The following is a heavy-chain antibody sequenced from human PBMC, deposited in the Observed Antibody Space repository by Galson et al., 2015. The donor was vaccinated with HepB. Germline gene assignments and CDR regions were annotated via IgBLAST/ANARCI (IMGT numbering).Heavy chain of an antibody. V-gene: IGHV3-30-3*01. CDR3: AREITIFGVAAAFDY. Sequence: SLRLSCAASGFTFSSYAMHWVRQAPGKGLEWVAVISYDGSNKYYADSVKGRFTISRDNSKNTLYLQMNSLRAEDTAVYYCAREITIFGVAAAFDYWCQGTLVTVSS. J-gene: IGHJ4*02. D-gene: IGHD3-3*01. CDR2: ISYDGSNK. CDR1: GFTFSSYA.